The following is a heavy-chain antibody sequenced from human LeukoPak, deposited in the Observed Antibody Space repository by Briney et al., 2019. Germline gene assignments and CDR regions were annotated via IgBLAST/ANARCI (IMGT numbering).Heavy chain of an antibody. D-gene: IGHD6-19*01. J-gene: IGHJ3*02. CDR2: ISSSGSTI. CDR1: GFTFSDYY. CDR3: ARDGTPDRIAVAGTAAFDI. Sequence: KTGGSLRLSCAASGFTFSDYYMSWIRQAPGKGLEWVSYISSSGSTIYYADSVKGRFTISRDNAKNSLYLQMNSLRAEDTAVYYCARDGTPDRIAVAGTAAFDIWGQGTMVTVSS. V-gene: IGHV3-11*04.